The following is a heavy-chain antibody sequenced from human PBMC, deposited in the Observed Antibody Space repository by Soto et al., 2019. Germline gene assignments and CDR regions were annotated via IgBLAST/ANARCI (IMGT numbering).Heavy chain of an antibody. Sequence: SETLSLTCTFSGGSISSGGYYWSWIRQHPGKGLEWIGYIYYSGSTYYNPSLKSRVTISVDTSKNQFSLKLSSVTAADTAVYYCAREGYSSGYYYYYGMDVWGQGTTVTVSS. CDR1: GGSISSGGYY. D-gene: IGHD3-22*01. CDR3: AREGYSSGYYYYYGMDV. J-gene: IGHJ6*02. CDR2: IYYSGST. V-gene: IGHV4-31*03.